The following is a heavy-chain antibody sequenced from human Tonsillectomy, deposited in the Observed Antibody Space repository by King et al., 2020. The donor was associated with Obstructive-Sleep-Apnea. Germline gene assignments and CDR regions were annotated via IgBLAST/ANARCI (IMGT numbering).Heavy chain of an antibody. CDR2: IYYSGST. D-gene: IGHD2-2*01. V-gene: IGHV4-30-4*01. J-gene: IGHJ6*02. CDR3: ARDIVVEPAAYYYGMDV. Sequence: QLQESGPGLVKPSQTLSLTCTVSGGSISSGDYYWSWIRQPPGEGLEWIGYIYYSGSTYYNPSLKSRVTISADTSKNQFSLKLISVTAADTAVYYCARDIVVEPAAYYYGMDVWGQGTTVTVSS. CDR1: GGSISSGDYY.